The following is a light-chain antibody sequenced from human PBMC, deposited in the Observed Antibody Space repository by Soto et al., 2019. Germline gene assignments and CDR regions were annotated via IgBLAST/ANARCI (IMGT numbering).Light chain of an antibody. CDR2: EVS. J-gene: IGLJ2*01. CDR1: SSDVGGYNY. CDR3: SSYAGSEGV. V-gene: IGLV2-8*01. Sequence: QSVLTQPPSASGSPGQSVTISCTGTSSDVGGYNYVSWYQQHPGKAPKLMIYEVSKRPSGVPDRFSGSKSGNTASLTVSGLQAEDEADYYCSSYAGSEGVFGGGTQLTVL.